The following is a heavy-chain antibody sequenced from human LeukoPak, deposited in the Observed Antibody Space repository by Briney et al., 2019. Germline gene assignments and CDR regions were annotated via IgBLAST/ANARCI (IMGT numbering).Heavy chain of an antibody. Sequence: PGGSLRLSCAASGFTVSSNYMSWVRQAPGKGLEWVSVIYSGGSTYYADSVKGRFTISRDNSKNTLYLQMNSLRAEDTAVYYCARSHSGSYPVSFDYWGQGTLATVSS. CDR1: GFTVSSNY. CDR2: IYSGGST. CDR3: ARSHSGSYPVSFDY. D-gene: IGHD1-26*01. J-gene: IGHJ4*02. V-gene: IGHV3-53*01.